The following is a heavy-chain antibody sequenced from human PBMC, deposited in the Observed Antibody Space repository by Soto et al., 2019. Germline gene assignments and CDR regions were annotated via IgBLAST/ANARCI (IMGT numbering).Heavy chain of an antibody. CDR3: ARTAAAGKYYNGMDV. J-gene: IGHJ6*02. CDR2: IYPGDSDT. D-gene: IGHD6-13*01. Sequence: PGESLKISCRGSGYNFTSYWITWVRQMPGKGLEWMGIIYPGDSDTRYSPSFQGQVTISADKSISTAYLQWSSLKASDTAMYYCARTAAAGKYYNGMDVWGQRTTVTVSS. V-gene: IGHV5-51*01. CDR1: GYNFTSYW.